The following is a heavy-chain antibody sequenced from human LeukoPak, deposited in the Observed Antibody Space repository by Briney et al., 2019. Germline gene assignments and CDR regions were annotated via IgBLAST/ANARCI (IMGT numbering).Heavy chain of an antibody. CDR3: ASGSRDGNYYYYYMDV. V-gene: IGHV1-69*05. CDR1: GGTFSSYA. J-gene: IGHJ6*03. D-gene: IGHD2-15*01. CDR2: IIPIFGTA. Sequence: SVKVSCKASGGTFSSYAISWVRQAPGQGLEWIGRIIPIFGTANYAQKFQGKVTITTDESTSTAYMELSSLRSEDTAVYYCASGSRDGNYYYYYMDVWGKGTTVTVSS.